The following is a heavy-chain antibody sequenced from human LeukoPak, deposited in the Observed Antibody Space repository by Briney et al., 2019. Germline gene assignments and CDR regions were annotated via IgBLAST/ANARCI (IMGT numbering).Heavy chain of an antibody. D-gene: IGHD3-10*02. CDR1: GFTFSSYA. V-gene: IGHV3-23*01. J-gene: IGHJ4*02. Sequence: GGSLRLSCAASGFTFSSYAMSWVRQAPGKGLEWVSAISGSGGSTYYADSVKGRFTISRDNSKNTLYLQMNSLRAKDTAVYYCAKVVRGVIRGFGYWGQGTLVTVSS. CDR3: AKVVRGVIRGFGY. CDR2: ISGSGGST.